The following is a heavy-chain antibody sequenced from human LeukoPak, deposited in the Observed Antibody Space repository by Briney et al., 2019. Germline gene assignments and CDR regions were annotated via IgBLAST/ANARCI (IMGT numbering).Heavy chain of an antibody. CDR1: GDTVSSKNAA. Sequence: SQTLSLTCAISGDTVSSKNAAWNWIRQFPSRGLEWLGRTYYRSKWYNDYAVSVKSRININPDTSKNQFSLQLNSVTPEDTAVYYCAREGVGATMANWGQGTLATVSS. CDR3: AREGVGATMAN. V-gene: IGHV6-1*01. D-gene: IGHD1-26*01. CDR2: TYYRSKWYN. J-gene: IGHJ4*02.